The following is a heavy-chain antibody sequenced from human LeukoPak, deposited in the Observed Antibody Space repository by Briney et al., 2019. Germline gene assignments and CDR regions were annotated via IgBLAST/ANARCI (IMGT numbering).Heavy chain of an antibody. CDR2: IYASGST. V-gene: IGHV4-4*07. Sequence: PSETLSLTCTVSGGSISPYYWSWIRQPAGKGLEWIGRIYASGSTNYNPSLQSRVTKSVDKSKNHFSLNLSSVTAADTAVYYCARLSNYYDTTSGYYYSFDHWGQGTLVTVSS. CDR1: GGSISPYY. J-gene: IGHJ4*02. D-gene: IGHD3-22*01. CDR3: ARLSNYYDTTSGYYYSFDH.